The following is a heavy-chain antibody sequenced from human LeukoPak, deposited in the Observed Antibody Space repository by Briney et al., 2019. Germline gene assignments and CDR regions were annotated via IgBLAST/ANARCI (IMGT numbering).Heavy chain of an antibody. V-gene: IGHV1-2*02. CDR1: GYTFTAYY. CDR3: ARDVMYSRTSDY. J-gene: IGHJ4*02. D-gene: IGHD6-13*01. CDR2: TNPKSGGT. Sequence: GASVKVSCEASGYTFTAYYMHWVRQAPGQGLEWMGWTNPKSGGTNYPQKFQGRVTMTRDTSISTAYMELSRLTSDDTAVYYCARDVMYSRTSDYWGQGTLVTVSS.